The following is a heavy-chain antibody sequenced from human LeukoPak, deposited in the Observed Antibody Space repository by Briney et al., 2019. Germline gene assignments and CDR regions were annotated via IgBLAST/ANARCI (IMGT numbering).Heavy chain of an antibody. CDR2: VYYSGTA. J-gene: IGHJ4*02. CDR3: ARTKSGWYYSDY. CDR1: GGSMRSYY. D-gene: IGHD6-19*01. Sequence: NSSETLSLTCTVSGGSMRSYYWSWLRQPPGKGLELIGYVYYSGTANYNPSLESRVTILVDTSKNQFSLNLSSVTAADTAVYYCARTKSGWYYSDYWGQGTLVTVSS. V-gene: IGHV4-59*08.